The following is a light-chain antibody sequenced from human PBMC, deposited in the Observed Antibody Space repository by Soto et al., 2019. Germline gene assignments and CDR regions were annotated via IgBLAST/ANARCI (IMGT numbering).Light chain of an antibody. CDR3: AAWDDSLNGHVV. Sequence: QSVLTQPPSASGTPRQRVTISCSGSSSNIGSNTVNWYQQFPGTAPKLLMYSNNQRPSGVPDRFSGSKSGTSASLAISGLQSEDEADYYCAAWDDSLNGHVVFGGGTKLTVL. CDR2: SNN. V-gene: IGLV1-44*01. J-gene: IGLJ2*01. CDR1: SSNIGSNT.